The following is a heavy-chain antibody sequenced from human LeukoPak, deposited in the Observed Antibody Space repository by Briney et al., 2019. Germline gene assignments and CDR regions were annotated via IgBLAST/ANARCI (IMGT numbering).Heavy chain of an antibody. J-gene: IGHJ4*02. D-gene: IGHD3-22*01. Sequence: ASVKVSCKASGYTFTSYYMHWVRQAPGQGLEWMGWINPNSGGTNYAQKFQGRVTMTRDTSISTAYMELSRLRSDDTAVYYCARDYNYYDSSGYLDYWGQGTLVTVSS. CDR1: GYTFTSYY. V-gene: IGHV1-2*02. CDR2: INPNSGGT. CDR3: ARDYNYYDSSGYLDY.